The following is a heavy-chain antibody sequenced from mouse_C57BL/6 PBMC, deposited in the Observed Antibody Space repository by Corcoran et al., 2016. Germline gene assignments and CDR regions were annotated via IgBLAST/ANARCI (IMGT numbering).Heavy chain of an antibody. CDR1: GYTFTNYG. Sequence: QIQLVQSGPELKKPGETVKISCKASGYTFTNYGMSWVKQAPGKGLKWMGWINTYSGVPTYADDFKGRFAFSLETSASTAYLQINNLKNEDTATYFCARKAYSNSYAMDYWGQGTSVTVSS. CDR2: INTYSGVP. CDR3: ARKAYSNSYAMDY. D-gene: IGHD2-5*01. V-gene: IGHV9-3*01. J-gene: IGHJ4*01.